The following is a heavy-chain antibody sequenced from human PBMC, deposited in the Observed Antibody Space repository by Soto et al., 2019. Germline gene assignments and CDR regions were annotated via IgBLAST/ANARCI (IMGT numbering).Heavy chain of an antibody. CDR2: ISAYNGNT. V-gene: IGHV1-18*04. CDR1: GYTFTSYG. J-gene: IGHJ6*02. CDR3: ARDRAYYYDSSGYYYYGMDV. Sequence: QVQLVQSGAEVKKPGASVKVSCKASGYTFTSYGISWVRQAPGQGLEWMGWISAYNGNTNYAQKLQGRVTRTTDTSTSTAYMELRSLRSDDTAVYYCARDRAYYYDSSGYYYYGMDVWGQGTTVTVSS. D-gene: IGHD3-22*01.